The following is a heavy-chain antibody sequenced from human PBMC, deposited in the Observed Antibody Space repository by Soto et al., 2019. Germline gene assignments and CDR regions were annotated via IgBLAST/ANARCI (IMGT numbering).Heavy chain of an antibody. CDR2: ISSSSSYI. CDR1: GFTFSSYS. Sequence: PGGSLRLSCAASGFTFSSYSMNWVRQAPGKGLEWDSSISSSSSYIYYADSVKGRFTISRDNAKNSLYLQMNSLRAEDTAVYYCARVLWYGGNLPDDYWGQGALVTVSS. D-gene: IGHD3-10*01. J-gene: IGHJ4*02. CDR3: ARVLWYGGNLPDDY. V-gene: IGHV3-21*01.